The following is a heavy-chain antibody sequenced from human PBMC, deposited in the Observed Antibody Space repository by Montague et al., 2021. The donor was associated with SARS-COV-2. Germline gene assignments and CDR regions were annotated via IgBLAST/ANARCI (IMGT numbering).Heavy chain of an antibody. V-gene: IGHV3-15*04. CDR3: TPYSSETPAY. J-gene: IGHJ4*02. Sequence: SLRLSCAASGFTVTDTYMTWVRQAPGKGLEWVGRIESKIVGGTIDYAAPVKVRFTISRDDSRNTLYLQMDSLKTDDTAVYYCTPYSSETPAYWGQGTLVTVSS. D-gene: IGHD2-15*01. CDR1: GFTVTDTY. CDR2: IESKIVGGTI.